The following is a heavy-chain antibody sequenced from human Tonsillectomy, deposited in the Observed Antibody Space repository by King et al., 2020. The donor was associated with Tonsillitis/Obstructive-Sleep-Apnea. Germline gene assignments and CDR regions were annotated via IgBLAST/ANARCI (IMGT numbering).Heavy chain of an antibody. J-gene: IGHJ4*02. Sequence: QLAQSGAEVKKPGASMKVSCKASGDTFTGYYLHWVRQAPGQGLEWMGWINPNTGGTNFAQNFEGRVAMTRDTSIDTAYMELSSLTSDDTAVYYCARGSSTFMVRGVIPYDYWGQGTLVTVSS. CDR3: ARGSSTFMVRGVIPYDY. D-gene: IGHD3-10*01. CDR2: INPNTGGT. V-gene: IGHV1-2*02. CDR1: GDTFTGYY.